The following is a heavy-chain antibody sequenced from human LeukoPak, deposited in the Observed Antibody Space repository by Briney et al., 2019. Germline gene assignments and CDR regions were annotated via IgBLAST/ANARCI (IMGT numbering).Heavy chain of an antibody. CDR1: GFTFSSYG. J-gene: IGHJ4*02. CDR2: IWYDGSNK. D-gene: IGHD6-13*01. V-gene: IGHV3-33*01. Sequence: GGSLRLSCAASGFTFSSYGMHWVRQAPGKGLGWVAVIWYDGSNKYYADSVKGRFTISRDNSKNTLYLQMNSMRAEDTAVYYCARTYTGIAAAGTVTTDDFDYWGQGTLVTVSS. CDR3: ARTYTGIAAAGTVTTDDFDY.